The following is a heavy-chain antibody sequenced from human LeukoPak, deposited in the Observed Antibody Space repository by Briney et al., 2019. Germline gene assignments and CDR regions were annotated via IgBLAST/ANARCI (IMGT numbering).Heavy chain of an antibody. CDR1: GTSFTSYY. CDR2: VNHSGYT. V-gene: IGHV4-34*04. Sequence: PSETLSLTCGVSGTSFTSYYWSWIRQTPGKGLEWIGEVNHSGYTNMNPSLKSRATISVDTPKNQFSLMMTSVTAADTAVYFCARMTTGHDYWGQGTLVTVSS. J-gene: IGHJ4*02. D-gene: IGHD4-17*01. CDR3: ARMTTGHDY.